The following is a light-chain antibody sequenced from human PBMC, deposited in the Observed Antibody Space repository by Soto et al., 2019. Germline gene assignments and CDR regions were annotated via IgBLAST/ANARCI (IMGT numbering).Light chain of an antibody. CDR3: CSYAGSYTYV. J-gene: IGLJ1*01. CDR2: DVT. V-gene: IGLV2-11*01. Sequence: QSALTQPRSVSGSPGQSVTISCTGTSSDVGDYIYVSWYQQHPGKAPKLMIYDVTKRPSGVPDRFCGSKSGNTASLTISGLQAEDEADYYCCSYAGSYTYVFGTGTKLTVL. CDR1: SSDVGDYIY.